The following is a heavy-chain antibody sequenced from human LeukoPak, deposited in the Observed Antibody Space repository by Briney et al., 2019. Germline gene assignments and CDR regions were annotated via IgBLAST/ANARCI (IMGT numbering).Heavy chain of an antibody. CDR1: GGSISSGGYS. V-gene: IGHV4-30-2*01. J-gene: IGHJ3*02. Sequence: SETLSLTCAVSGGSISSGGYSWSWIRQPPGKGLEWIGYIYHSGSTYYNPSLKSRVTISVDRPKNQFSLKLSSVTAADTAVYYCARDRALLWFGESPGAFDIWGQGTMVTVSS. CDR3: ARDRALLWFGESPGAFDI. CDR2: IYHSGST. D-gene: IGHD3-10*01.